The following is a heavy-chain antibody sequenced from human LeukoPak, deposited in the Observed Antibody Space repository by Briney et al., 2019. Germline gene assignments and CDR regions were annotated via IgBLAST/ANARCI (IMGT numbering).Heavy chain of an antibody. V-gene: IGHV4-59*12. Sequence: SETLSLTCTVSGGSISSYYWSWIRQPPGKGLEWIGYIYYSGYPNYNPSLRRRVTISVDTSKNQFSLKLSSVTAADTAIYYCARDHIRYGSNWYWFDPWGQGSLVTVSS. CDR3: ARDHIRYGSNWYWFDP. CDR1: GGSISSYY. D-gene: IGHD6-13*01. CDR2: IYYSGYP. J-gene: IGHJ5*02.